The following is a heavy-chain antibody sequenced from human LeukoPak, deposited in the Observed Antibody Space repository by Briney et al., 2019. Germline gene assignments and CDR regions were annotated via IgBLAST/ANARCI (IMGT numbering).Heavy chain of an antibody. D-gene: IGHD3-3*01. CDR3: ARDYDFWSGYSPFDY. CDR2: INPNSGGT. CDR1: GYTFTGYY. Sequence: ASVKVSCKASGYTFTGYYMHWVRQAPGQGLEWVRWINPNSGGTNYAQKFQGRVTMTRDTSISTAYMELSRLRSDDTAVYYCARDYDFWSGYSPFDYWGQGTLVTVSS. V-gene: IGHV1-2*02. J-gene: IGHJ4*02.